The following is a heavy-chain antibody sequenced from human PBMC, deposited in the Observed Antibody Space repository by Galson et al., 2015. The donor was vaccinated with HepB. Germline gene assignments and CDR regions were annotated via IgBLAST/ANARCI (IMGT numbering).Heavy chain of an antibody. V-gene: IGHV3-23*01. CDR2: ISGSGGST. J-gene: IGHJ4*02. Sequence: RLSCAASGFTFSSYAMSWVRQAPGKGLEWVSAISGSGGSTYYADSVKGRFTISRDNSKNTLYLQMNSLRAEDTAVYYCANGLYYDSSGYYLHWGQGTLVTVSS. CDR1: GFTFSSYA. D-gene: IGHD3-22*01. CDR3: ANGLYYDSSGYYLH.